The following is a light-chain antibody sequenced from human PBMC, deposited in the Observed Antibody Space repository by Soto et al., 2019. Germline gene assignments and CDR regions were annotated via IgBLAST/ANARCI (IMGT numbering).Light chain of an antibody. CDR1: QALSNY. CDR2: SAS. J-gene: IGKJ4*01. Sequence: DIQLTQSPSVLSESVRHTLTITSRASQALSNYLAWYKQKPGKAPDLLIYSASTLQSGVPSRFRGSGSGTEFSLTIRALKPEDFETYYCQQLHRYPLTFGGGTKVDI. V-gene: IGKV1-9*01. CDR3: QQLHRYPLT.